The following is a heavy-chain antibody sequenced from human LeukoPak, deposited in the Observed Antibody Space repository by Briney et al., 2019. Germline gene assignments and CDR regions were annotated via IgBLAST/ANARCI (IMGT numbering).Heavy chain of an antibody. CDR3: ARALSYNSVGAGTNFDY. J-gene: IGHJ4*02. CDR2: MNPNSGNT. V-gene: IGHV1-8*01. D-gene: IGHD6-13*01. CDR1: GYTFTSYD. Sequence: ASVKVSCKASGYTFTSYDINWVRQATGQGLEWMGWMNPNSGNTGYAQKFQGRVTMTRNTSISTAYMELSSLRSEDTAVYYCARALSYNSVGAGTNFDYWGQGTLVTVSS.